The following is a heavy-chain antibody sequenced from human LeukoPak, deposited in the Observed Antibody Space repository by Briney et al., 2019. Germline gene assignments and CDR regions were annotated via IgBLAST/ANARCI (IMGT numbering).Heavy chain of an antibody. CDR3: AKDLSGYGPYWYSDL. J-gene: IGHJ2*01. CDR2: ISGSVGTI. D-gene: IGHD6-25*01. Sequence: GGSLRLSCAASGFTFSSYGMSWVRQAPGKGLEWVSSISGSVGTIYYADSVKGRFTISRDNSKNTLYLQMNNLRAEDSAVYYCAKDLSGYGPYWYSDLWGRGTLVTVSS. V-gene: IGHV3-23*01. CDR1: GFTFSSYG.